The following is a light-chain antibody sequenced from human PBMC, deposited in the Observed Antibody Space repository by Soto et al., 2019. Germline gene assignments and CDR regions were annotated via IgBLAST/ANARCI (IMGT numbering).Light chain of an antibody. V-gene: IGLV2-14*01. CDR1: SSDVGGYNY. CDR3: NSYASSGTLV. J-gene: IGLJ1*01. Sequence: QSVLTQPASVSGSPGQSITLSCTGTSSDVGGYNYVSWYQQHPGKAPKLMIYEVSNRPSGVSNRFSGSKSGNTASLTISGRQAEDEDDYYCNSYASSGTLVFGTGTKLTVL. CDR2: EVS.